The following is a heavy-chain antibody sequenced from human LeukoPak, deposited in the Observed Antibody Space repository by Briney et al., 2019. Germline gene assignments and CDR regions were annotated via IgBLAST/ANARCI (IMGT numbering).Heavy chain of an antibody. CDR2: ISSSTSTI. CDR1: GFTFSSYS. J-gene: IGHJ4*02. Sequence: GGSLRLSCAASGFTFSSYSMNWVRQAPGKGLEWVSYISSSTSTIYYADSVKGRLTISRDNAKNSLYLQMSSLRAEDTAVYYCAREVPNLDYFDYWGQGTLVTVSS. CDR3: AREVPNLDYFDY. V-gene: IGHV3-48*01.